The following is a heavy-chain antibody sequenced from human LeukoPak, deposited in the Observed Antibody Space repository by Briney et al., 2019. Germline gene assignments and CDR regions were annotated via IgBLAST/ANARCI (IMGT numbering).Heavy chain of an antibody. V-gene: IGHV3-53*01. Sequence: GGSLRLSCAASGFTVSNNYMSWVRRAAGKGLEWVALIYSAGGTYYADSVKGRFTISRDNSKNTLHLQMNSLRAEDTAVYYCVRNSGELGAWGQGALVTVSS. CDR3: VRNSGELGA. CDR1: GFTVSNNY. D-gene: IGHD2-21*01. CDR2: IYSAGGT. J-gene: IGHJ5*02.